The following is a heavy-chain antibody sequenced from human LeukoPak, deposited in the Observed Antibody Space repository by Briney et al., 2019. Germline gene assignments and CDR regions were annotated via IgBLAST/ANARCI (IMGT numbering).Heavy chain of an antibody. Sequence: NPGGSLRLSCAASGFTFSNAWMGWVRQAPGKGLGWVGRIKSKTDGGTTDYAAPVKGRFTISRDDSKNTLYLQMNSLKTEDTAVYYCTTRYNWNNGVTFDYWGQGTLVTVSS. CDR2: IKSKTDGGTT. V-gene: IGHV3-15*01. D-gene: IGHD1/OR15-1a*01. J-gene: IGHJ4*02. CDR1: GFTFSNAW. CDR3: TTRYNWNNGVTFDY.